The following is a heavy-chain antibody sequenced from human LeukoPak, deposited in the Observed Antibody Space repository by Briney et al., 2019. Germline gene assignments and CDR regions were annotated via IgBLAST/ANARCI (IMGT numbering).Heavy chain of an antibody. Sequence: GGSLRLSCAASGFTFGNYGMSWVRQAPGKGLVWVSRIKGDGSSILYADSVKGRFTISRDNTKNTLYLQMHSLRAEDTAVYYCARGETVSSWSTFDYWGQGTLVTVSS. D-gene: IGHD6-13*01. CDR2: IKGDGSSI. V-gene: IGHV3-74*01. J-gene: IGHJ4*02. CDR1: GFTFGNYG. CDR3: ARGETVSSWSTFDY.